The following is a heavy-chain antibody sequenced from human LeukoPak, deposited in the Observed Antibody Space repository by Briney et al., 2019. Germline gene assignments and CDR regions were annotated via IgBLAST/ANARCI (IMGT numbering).Heavy chain of an antibody. CDR3: ASDVAREFDH. V-gene: IGHV1-46*01. Sequence: ASVTVSCKASGHTFISYYIHWVRQAPGQGLEWMGVINPSDGSTNYAQKFQGRVTMTRDTSATTVYLDLSGLTFEDTAVYYCASDVAREFDHWGQGTLVTVSS. CDR1: GHTFISYY. J-gene: IGHJ4*02. D-gene: IGHD5-24*01. CDR2: INPSDGST.